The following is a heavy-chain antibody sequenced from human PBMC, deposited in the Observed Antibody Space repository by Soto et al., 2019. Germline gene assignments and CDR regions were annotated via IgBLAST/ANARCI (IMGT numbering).Heavy chain of an antibody. CDR2: ISAYNGNT. V-gene: IGHV1-18*01. J-gene: IGHJ4*02. CDR3: ARGPSGCSGTSCYFDY. D-gene: IGHD2-2*01. Sequence: ASVKVSCKASGYTFTSYGISWVRQAPGQGLEWMGWISAYNGNTNYAQKLQGRVTMTTDTSTSIVYMELRSLRSDDTAVYYCARGPSGCSGTSCYFDYWGQGTLVTVSS. CDR1: GYTFTSYG.